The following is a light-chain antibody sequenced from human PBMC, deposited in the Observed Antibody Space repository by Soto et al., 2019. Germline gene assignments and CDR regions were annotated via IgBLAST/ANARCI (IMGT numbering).Light chain of an antibody. V-gene: IGKV1-12*01. J-gene: IGKJ2*01. CDR3: QEVNSFRRA. CDR1: QDISTW. Sequence: GDTVTITCRASQDISTWLAWYQQKPGKVPKVLIYAASTLQPGVPSRFSGGGSGTDFSLTISSLQPEDFATYYCQEVNSFRRAFGQGTKLEIK. CDR2: AAS.